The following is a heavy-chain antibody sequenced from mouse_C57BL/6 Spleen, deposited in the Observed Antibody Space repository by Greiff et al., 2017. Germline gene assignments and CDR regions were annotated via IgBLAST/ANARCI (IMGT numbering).Heavy chain of an antibody. CDR2: ISSGGDYI. D-gene: IGHD2-2*01. J-gene: IGHJ3*01. CDR3: TRDGYGGD. Sequence: EVQRVESGEGLVKPGGSLKLSCAASGFTFSSYAMSWVRQTPEQRLEWVAYISSGGDYIYYADTVKGRSTISRDNARNTLYLQMSCLESEDTAMYYWTRDGYGGDWGQGTLVTVSA. CDR1: GFTFSSYA. V-gene: IGHV5-9-1*02.